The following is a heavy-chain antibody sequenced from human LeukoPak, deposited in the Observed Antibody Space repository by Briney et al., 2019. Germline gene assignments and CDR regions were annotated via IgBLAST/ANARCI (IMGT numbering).Heavy chain of an antibody. CDR1: GGSIRNYY. D-gene: IGHD2-2*01. V-gene: IGHV4-4*07. J-gene: IGHJ5*02. Sequence: PSETLSLTCTVSGGSIRNYYWSWIRQPPGKGLEWIGRVYTTGTTNYNPSLKSRVTMSVDTSENQFSLKLSSVTAADTAVYYCARGLTGYCSSTSCYYNWFDPWGQGTLVTVSS. CDR2: VYTTGTT. CDR3: ARGLTGYCSSTSCYYNWFDP.